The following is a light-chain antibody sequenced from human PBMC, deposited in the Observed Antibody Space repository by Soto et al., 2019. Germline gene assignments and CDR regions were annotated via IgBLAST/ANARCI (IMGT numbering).Light chain of an antibody. CDR2: EVS. CDR1: SSDVGGYNY. J-gene: IGLJ1*01. V-gene: IGLV2-8*01. CDR3: SSYAGSNNFV. Sequence: QSALTQPPSASGSPGQSVTISCTGTSSDVGGYNYVSWYQQHPGKAPKVMIYEVSKRPSGVPDRFSGSKSGNTAFLTVSGLQAEDEADYYCSSYAGSNNFVFGTGTKLTVL.